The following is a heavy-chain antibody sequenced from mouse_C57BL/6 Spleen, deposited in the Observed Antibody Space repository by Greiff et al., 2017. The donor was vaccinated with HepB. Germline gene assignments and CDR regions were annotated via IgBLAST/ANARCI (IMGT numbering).Heavy chain of an antibody. Sequence: EVMLVESEGGLVQPGSSMKLSCTASGFTFSDYYMAWVRQVPEKGLEWVANINYDGSSTYYLDSLKSRFIISRDNAKNILYLQMSSLKSEDTATYYCARDRLYYYGSRGAMDYWGQGTSVTVSS. CDR1: GFTFSDYY. D-gene: IGHD1-1*01. V-gene: IGHV5-16*01. J-gene: IGHJ4*01. CDR2: INYDGSST. CDR3: ARDRLYYYGSRGAMDY.